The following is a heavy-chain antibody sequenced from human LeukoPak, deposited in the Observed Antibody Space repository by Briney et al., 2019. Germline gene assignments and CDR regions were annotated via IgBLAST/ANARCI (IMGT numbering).Heavy chain of an antibody. D-gene: IGHD1-26*01. Sequence: SETLSLTCTVSGGSISSHYWSWIRQPPGKGLEWIGYIYYSGSTNYNPSLKSRVTISVDTSKNQFSLKLSSVTAADTAVYYCARVGRSGSYYGRGYFDYWGQGTLVTVSS. CDR1: GGSISSHY. CDR3: ARVGRSGSYYGRGYFDY. CDR2: IYYSGST. V-gene: IGHV4-59*11. J-gene: IGHJ4*02.